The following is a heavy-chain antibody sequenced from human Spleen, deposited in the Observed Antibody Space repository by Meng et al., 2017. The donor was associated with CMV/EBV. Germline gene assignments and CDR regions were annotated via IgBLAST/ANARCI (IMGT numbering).Heavy chain of an antibody. CDR1: GGSFSGYY. D-gene: IGHD2-8*02. V-gene: IGHV4-34*12. J-gene: IGHJ4*02. CDR2: IIHGGSP. CDR3: ARRPTGIDY. Sequence: QVQLTQWGAGLLKPSETLSLTCAVYGGSFSGYYCNWIRQPPGKGLEWIGEIIHGGSPSYNPSLKSRVTISIDTSKNQLSLMLSSVTAADTAVYYCARRPTGIDYWGQGTLVTVSS.